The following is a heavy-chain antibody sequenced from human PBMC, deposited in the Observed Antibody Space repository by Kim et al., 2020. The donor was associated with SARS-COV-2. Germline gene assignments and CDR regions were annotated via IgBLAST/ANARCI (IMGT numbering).Heavy chain of an antibody. J-gene: IGHJ5*02. CDR2: K. CDR3: ARGVSLTWFDP. Sequence: KYYADSVKGRFSISRDNSKNTLYLQMNSLRAEDTAVYYCARGVSLTWFDPWGQGTLVTVSS. V-gene: IGHV3-33*01.